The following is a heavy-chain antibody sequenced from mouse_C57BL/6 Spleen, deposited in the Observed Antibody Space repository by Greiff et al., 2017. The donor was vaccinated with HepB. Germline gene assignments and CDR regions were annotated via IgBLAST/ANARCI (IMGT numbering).Heavy chain of an antibody. CDR3: ARHRHYYGDYFDY. CDR2: ISSGGSYT. Sequence: DVMLVESGGDLVKPGGSLKLSCAASGFTFSSYGMSWVRQTPDKRLEWVATISSGGSYTYYPDSVKGRFTISRDNAKNTLYLQMSSLKSEDTAMYYCARHRHYYGDYFDYWGEGTTLTVSS. V-gene: IGHV5-6*02. CDR1: GFTFSSYG. D-gene: IGHD1-2*01. J-gene: IGHJ2*01.